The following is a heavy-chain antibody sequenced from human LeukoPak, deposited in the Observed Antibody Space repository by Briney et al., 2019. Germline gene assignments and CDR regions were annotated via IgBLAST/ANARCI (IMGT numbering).Heavy chain of an antibody. CDR2: ISYDGSNK. D-gene: IGHD2-21*02. CDR1: GFTFSSYA. J-gene: IGHJ4*02. V-gene: IGHV3-30-3*01. CDR3: ARDGYRGGGCYLFDY. Sequence: GGSLRLSCAASGFTFSSYAMHWVRQAPGKGLEWVAVISYDGSNKYYADSVKGRFTISRDNSKNTLYLQMNSLRAEDTAVYYCARDGYRGGGCYLFDYWGQGTLVTVSS.